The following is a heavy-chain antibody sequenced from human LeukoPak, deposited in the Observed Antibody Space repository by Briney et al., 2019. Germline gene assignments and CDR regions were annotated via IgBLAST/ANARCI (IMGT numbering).Heavy chain of an antibody. CDR2: ISPKSGDT. D-gene: IGHD2-2*01. Sequence: ASVLVSCKASGNTFTGQYMHWVRQAPGQGLEWMGWISPKSGDTKSVQKFQGRLTMTRSTSISTAYLELSGLQADDTAVYYCAREGLTAALDYWGQGTLATVS. V-gene: IGHV1-2*02. J-gene: IGHJ4*02. CDR3: AREGLTAALDY. CDR1: GNTFTGQY.